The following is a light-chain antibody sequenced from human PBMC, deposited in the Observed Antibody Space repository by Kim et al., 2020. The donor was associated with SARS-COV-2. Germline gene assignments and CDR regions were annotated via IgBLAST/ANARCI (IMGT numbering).Light chain of an antibody. CDR2: GAS. CDR3: QQYNDWPT. Sequence: GSARESTTLICRRRQRRNSNLAWYKHTPGQAPRLRIYGASTRATGIPARVSGSGAATEFTITISSLQSEDFAVYYCQQYNDWPTFGQGTKVDIK. J-gene: IGKJ1*01. V-gene: IGKV3-15*01. CDR1: QRRNSN.